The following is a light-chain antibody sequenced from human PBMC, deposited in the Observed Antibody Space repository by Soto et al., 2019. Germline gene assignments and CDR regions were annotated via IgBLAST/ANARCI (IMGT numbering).Light chain of an antibody. CDR3: QQRSNWPPVIT. J-gene: IGKJ5*01. CDR2: DAS. CDR1: QTFSSH. Sequence: EIVLTQSPATLSLSPGERATLSCRASQTFSSHLAWYQQKPGQAPRLLIYDASKRATGIPARFSGRGSGTAFTRPLSSLEPEDFAVYYCQQRSNWPPVITFGQGTRLEIK. V-gene: IGKV3-11*01.